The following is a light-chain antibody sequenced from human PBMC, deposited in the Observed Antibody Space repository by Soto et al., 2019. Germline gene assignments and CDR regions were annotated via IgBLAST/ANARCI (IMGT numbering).Light chain of an antibody. CDR2: GNT. J-gene: IGLJ3*02. CDR1: SSNIGAGSH. V-gene: IGLV1-40*01. CDR3: QSYDISLSGSV. Sequence: QSVLTQPPSVSGAPGQRITISCTGSSSNIGAGSHVHWYQHLPGTAPKLLIYGNTNRPSGVPDQISASQSGASASLAITGLRPEDEADYYCQSYDISLSGSVFGGGTKVTVL.